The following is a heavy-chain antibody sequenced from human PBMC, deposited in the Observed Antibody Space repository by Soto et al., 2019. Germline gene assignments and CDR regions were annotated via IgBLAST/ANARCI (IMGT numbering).Heavy chain of an antibody. V-gene: IGHV1-69*13. CDR2: IIPIFGTA. Sequence: GASVKVSCKASGGTFSSYAISWVRQAPGQGLEWMGGIIPIFGTANYAQKFQGRVTITADESTSTAYMELSSLRSEDTAVYYCARSTRITIFGVVISPPYYYGMDVRGQGTTVTVS. D-gene: IGHD3-3*01. J-gene: IGHJ6*02. CDR3: ARSTRITIFGVVISPPYYYGMDV. CDR1: GGTFSSYA.